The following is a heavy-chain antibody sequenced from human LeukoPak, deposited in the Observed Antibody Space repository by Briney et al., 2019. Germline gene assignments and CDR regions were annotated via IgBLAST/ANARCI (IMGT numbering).Heavy chain of an antibody. CDR3: ARQDSSWYDY. CDR2: LYYSGST. Sequence: PSETLSLTCTVSGGSISSSNYYWGWIRQPPGKGLEWIGSLYYSGSTYYNPSLKSRVTISVDTSKNQLSLKLSSVTAADTAVYYCARQDSSWYDYWGQGTLVTVSS. CDR1: GGSISSSNYY. J-gene: IGHJ4*02. D-gene: IGHD6-13*01. V-gene: IGHV4-39*01.